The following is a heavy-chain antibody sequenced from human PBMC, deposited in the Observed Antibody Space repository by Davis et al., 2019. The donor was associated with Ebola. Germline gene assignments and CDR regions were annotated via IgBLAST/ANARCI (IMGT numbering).Heavy chain of an antibody. Sequence: PSETLSLTCTVSGGSISSSSYYWGWIRQPPGKGLEWIGSIYYSGSTYYNPSLKSRVTISVDTSKNQFSLKLSSVTAADTAVYYCAKAPSGSYASYDYWGQGTLVTISS. J-gene: IGHJ4*02. CDR1: GGSISSSSYY. V-gene: IGHV4-39*07. CDR3: AKAPSGSYASYDY. D-gene: IGHD1-26*01. CDR2: IYYSGST.